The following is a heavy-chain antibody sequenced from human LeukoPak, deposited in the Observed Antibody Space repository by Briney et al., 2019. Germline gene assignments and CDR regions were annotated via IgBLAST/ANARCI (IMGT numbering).Heavy chain of an antibody. Sequence: ASVKVSCKASGYTFISYYMHWVGQAPGQGLEWMGIINPSGGSTSYAQKFQGRVTMTRDPSKSTVYMELSSLRSEDTAVYYCARGGYSGYDYLFDDWGQGTLVTVSS. CDR2: INPSGGST. CDR3: ARGGYSGYDYLFDD. CDR1: GYTFISYY. D-gene: IGHD5-12*01. J-gene: IGHJ4*02. V-gene: IGHV1-46*01.